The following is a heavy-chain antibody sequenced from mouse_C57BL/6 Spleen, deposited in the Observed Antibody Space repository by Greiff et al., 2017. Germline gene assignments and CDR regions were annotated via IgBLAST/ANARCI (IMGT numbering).Heavy chain of an antibody. Sequence: QVQLQQPGAELVKPGASVKLSCKASGYTFTSSWMHWVKQRPGQGLEWIGLIHPNSGSTNYNEKFKSKATLTVDKSSSTAYMQLSSLTSEDSAVYYCARNYLYARDYWGQGTSVTVSS. CDR2: IHPNSGST. CDR3: ARNYLYARDY. CDR1: GYTFTSSW. J-gene: IGHJ4*01. V-gene: IGHV1-64*01.